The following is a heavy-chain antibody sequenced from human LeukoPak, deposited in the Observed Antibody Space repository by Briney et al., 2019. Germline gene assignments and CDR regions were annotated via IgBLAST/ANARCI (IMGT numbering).Heavy chain of an antibody. D-gene: IGHD3-22*01. J-gene: IGHJ2*01. CDR2: TRNKANSYTT. CDR3: AREDSNGYYYWYFDL. CDR1: GFTFSDHY. V-gene: IGHV3-72*01. Sequence: GGSLRLSCAASGFTFSDHYMDWVRQAPGKGLEWVGRTRNKANSYTTEYAASVKGRFTISRDDSKNSLYLQMNSLKTEDTAVYYCAREDSNGYYYWYFDLWGRGTLVTVSS.